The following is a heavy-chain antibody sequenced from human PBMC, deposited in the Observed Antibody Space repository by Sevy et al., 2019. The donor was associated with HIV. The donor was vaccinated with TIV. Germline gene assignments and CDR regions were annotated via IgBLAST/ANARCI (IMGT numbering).Heavy chain of an antibody. CDR3: ATTKDYYDSSGYPFDD. Sequence: ASVKVSCKVSGSTLTKLSMHWVRQAPGKGLEWMATFDPEDGEKPYEQKFQGRVTMTEDTYTDTAYMELSSLRSEDTAVYYCATTKDYYDSSGYPFDDWSQGTLVTVSS. J-gene: IGHJ4*02. V-gene: IGHV1-24*01. D-gene: IGHD3-22*01. CDR1: GSTLTKLS. CDR2: FDPEDGEK.